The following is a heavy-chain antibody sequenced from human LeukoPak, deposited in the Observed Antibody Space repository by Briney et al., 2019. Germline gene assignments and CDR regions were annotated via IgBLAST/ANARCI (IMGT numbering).Heavy chain of an antibody. CDR3: ARVFPGGGYFDY. J-gene: IGHJ4*02. D-gene: IGHD3-16*01. V-gene: IGHV4-61*02. CDR2: IYTSGST. Sequence: PSETLSLTCTVSGGSISSGSYYWSWIRQPAGRGLEWIVRIYTSGSTNYNPSLKSRVTISVDTSKNQFSLKLSSVTAADTAVYYCARVFPGGGYFDYWGQGTLVTVSS. CDR1: GGSISSGSYY.